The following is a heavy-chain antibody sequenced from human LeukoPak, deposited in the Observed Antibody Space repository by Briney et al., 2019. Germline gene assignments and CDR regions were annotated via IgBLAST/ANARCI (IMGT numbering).Heavy chain of an antibody. D-gene: IGHD3-10*01. Sequence: GGSLRLSCAASVVTFSTYAMSWVRRAPGKGVEWVSGISGSGDSTYYADSVKGRFTISRDNSKNTLYLQMNSLRAEDTAVYYCAKSGALSGSGRLGVDVWGQGTTVTVSS. CDR1: VVTFSTYA. CDR2: ISGSGDST. J-gene: IGHJ6*02. V-gene: IGHV3-23*01. CDR3: AKSGALSGSGRLGVDV.